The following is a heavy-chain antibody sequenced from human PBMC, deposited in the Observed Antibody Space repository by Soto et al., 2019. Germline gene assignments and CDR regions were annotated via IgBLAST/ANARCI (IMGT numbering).Heavy chain of an antibody. Sequence: GGSLRLSCAASGFTFSTYALSWVRQAPGKGLEWVSAICADGRGIYYADSVRGRFTISRDNSKNTIFLHMHSLRAEDTAFYYCAKDRNYRRDHFDYWGQGTLVTVSS. J-gene: IGHJ4*02. D-gene: IGHD1-7*01. CDR1: GFTFSTYA. CDR2: ICADGRGI. CDR3: AKDRNYRRDHFDY. V-gene: IGHV3-23*01.